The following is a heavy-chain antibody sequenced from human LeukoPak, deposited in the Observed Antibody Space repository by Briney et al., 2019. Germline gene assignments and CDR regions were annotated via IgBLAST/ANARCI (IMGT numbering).Heavy chain of an antibody. CDR1: GGSISSYY. V-gene: IGHV4-4*09. CDR3: ARHLFGASPFDY. D-gene: IGHD3-10*01. J-gene: IGHJ4*02. Sequence: KPSETLSLTCTVSGGSISSYYWSWIRQPPGKGLEWIGYIYTSWSTNYNPSLKSRVTISVDTSKNQFSLKLSSVTAADTAVYYCARHLFGASPFDYWGQGTLVTVSS. CDR2: IYTSWST.